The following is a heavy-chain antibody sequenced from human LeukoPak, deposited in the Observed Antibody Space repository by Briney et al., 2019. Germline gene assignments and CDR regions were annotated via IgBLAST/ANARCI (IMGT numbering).Heavy chain of an antibody. CDR1: GGSISSYY. CDR2: IYTSGST. D-gene: IGHD3-3*01. J-gene: IGHJ4*02. V-gene: IGHV4-4*09. Sequence: SETLSLTCTVSGGSISSYYWSWIRQPPGKGLEWIGYIYTSGSTNYNPSLKSRVTISVDTSKNQFSLKLSSVTAADTAVYYCARRSYDFWSGPYYFDYWGQGTLVTVSS. CDR3: ARRSYDFWSGPYYFDY.